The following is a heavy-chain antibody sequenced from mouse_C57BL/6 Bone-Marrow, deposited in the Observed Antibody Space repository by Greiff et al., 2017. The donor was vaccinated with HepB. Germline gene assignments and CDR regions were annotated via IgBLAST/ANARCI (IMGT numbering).Heavy chain of an antibody. V-gene: IGHV5-9-1*02. CDR3: TKGLAAFDV. CDR1: GFTFSSYA. CDR2: ISSGGDYT. D-gene: IGHD3-2*02. Sequence: EVQLVESGAGLVKPGGSLKLSCAASGFTFSSYAMSWVRQTPEKRLEWVAYISSGGDYTYYADTVKGLFTISGDNSRNTLYLQMSSLKSEDTAMYYCTKGLAAFDVWDWGTAVTVTS. J-gene: IGHJ1*01.